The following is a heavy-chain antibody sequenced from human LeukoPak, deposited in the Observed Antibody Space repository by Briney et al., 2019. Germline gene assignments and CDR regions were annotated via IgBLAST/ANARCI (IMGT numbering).Heavy chain of an antibody. CDR1: GFTFSRYW. J-gene: IGHJ1*01. Sequence: GGSLRLSCEASGFTFSRYWMHWVRQAPGKGLVWVSRIKSDGKTNYADSVKGRFTISRDNAKNTVSLQMDSLRAEHTGVYYCARAPSEVGGYYPEYFRHWGQGTLVTVSS. CDR2: IKSDGKT. V-gene: IGHV3-74*01. D-gene: IGHD3-22*01. CDR3: ARAPSEVGGYYPEYFRH.